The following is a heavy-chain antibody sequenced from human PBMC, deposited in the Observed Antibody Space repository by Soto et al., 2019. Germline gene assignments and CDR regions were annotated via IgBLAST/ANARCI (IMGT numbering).Heavy chain of an antibody. CDR2: IIPIFGTA. CDR1: GGTFSSYA. V-gene: IGHV1-69*13. J-gene: IGHJ4*02. D-gene: IGHD3-10*01. Sequence: ASVKVSCKASGGTFSSYAISWVRQAPGQGLEWMGGIIPIFGTANYAQKFQGRVTITADESTSTAYMELSSLRSEDTAVYYCARDSPLRFLSGTNYFDYWGQGTLVTVSS. CDR3: ARDSPLRFLSGTNYFDY.